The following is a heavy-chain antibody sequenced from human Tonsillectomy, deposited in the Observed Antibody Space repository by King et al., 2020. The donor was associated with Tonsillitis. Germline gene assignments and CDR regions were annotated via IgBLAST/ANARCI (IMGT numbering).Heavy chain of an antibody. D-gene: IGHD1-26*01. Sequence: QLQESGPGLVKPSETLSLTCTVSGGSISSSSYFWAWIRQPPGKGLEWIGGVYYSGSTYYNPSLKSRFTISVHTSKTQFSLNLTSVTAADTAVYYCARRSSRSYSHNWFDRWGQGTLVTVSS. J-gene: IGHJ5*02. CDR1: GGSISSSSYF. CDR2: VYYSGST. V-gene: IGHV4-39*07. CDR3: ARRSSRSYSHNWFDR.